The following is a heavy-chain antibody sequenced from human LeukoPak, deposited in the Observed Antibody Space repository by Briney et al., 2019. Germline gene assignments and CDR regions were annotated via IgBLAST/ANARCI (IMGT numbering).Heavy chain of an antibody. Sequence: ASVKVSCKASGYTFTSYGISWVRQAPGQGLEWMGWISAYNGNTNYAQKLQGRVTMTTDTSTSTAYMELRSLRSDDTAVCYCARDWKGTVTTDYWGQGTLVTVSS. V-gene: IGHV1-18*01. J-gene: IGHJ4*02. CDR2: ISAYNGNT. D-gene: IGHD4-17*01. CDR1: GYTFTSYG. CDR3: ARDWKGTVTTDY.